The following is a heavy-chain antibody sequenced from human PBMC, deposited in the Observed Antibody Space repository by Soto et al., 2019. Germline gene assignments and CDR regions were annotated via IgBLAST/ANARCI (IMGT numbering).Heavy chain of an antibody. J-gene: IGHJ6*03. CDR3: TTWGWVNWNYPYYYYYMDV. D-gene: IGHD1-7*01. CDR1: GFTFSNAW. CDR2: IKSKTDGGTT. Sequence: GGSLRLSCAASGFTFSNAWMSWVRQAPGKGLEWVGRIKSKTDGGTTDYAAPVKGRFTISRDDSKNTLYLQMNSLKTEDTAVYYCTTWGWVNWNYPYYYYYMDVWGKGTTVTVSS. V-gene: IGHV3-15*01.